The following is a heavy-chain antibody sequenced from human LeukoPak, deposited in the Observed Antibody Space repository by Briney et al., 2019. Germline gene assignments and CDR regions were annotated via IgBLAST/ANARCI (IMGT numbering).Heavy chain of an antibody. CDR2: IIPIFGTA. CDR3: ASSLYCSSTSCPYPPGYYYYMDV. D-gene: IGHD2-2*01. CDR1: GGTFSSYA. Sequence: GASVKVSCKASGGTFSSYAISWVRQAPGQGLEWMGGIIPIFGTANYAQKFQGRVTITADKSTSTAYMELSSLRSEDTAVYYCASSLYCSSTSCPYPPGYYYYMDVWGKGTTVTVSS. J-gene: IGHJ6*03. V-gene: IGHV1-69*06.